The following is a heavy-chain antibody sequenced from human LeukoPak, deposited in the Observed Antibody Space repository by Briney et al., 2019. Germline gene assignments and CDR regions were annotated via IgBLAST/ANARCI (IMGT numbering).Heavy chain of an antibody. CDR3: AKEAMATIIPYYYYYYMDV. CDR2: IRYDGSNK. D-gene: IGHD5-24*01. V-gene: IGHV3-30*02. J-gene: IGHJ6*03. CDR1: GFAFSSYA. Sequence: GGSLRLSCAASGFAFSSYAMHWVRQAPGKGLEWVAVIRYDGSNKYYADSVKGRFTISRDNSKNTLYLQMNSLRAEDTAVYYCAKEAMATIIPYYYYYYMDVWGKGTTVTISS.